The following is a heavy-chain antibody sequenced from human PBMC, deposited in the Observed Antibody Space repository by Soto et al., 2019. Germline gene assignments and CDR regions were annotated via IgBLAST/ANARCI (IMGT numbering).Heavy chain of an antibody. D-gene: IGHD6-13*01. CDR2: IYHSGST. Sequence: TLSLTCAVSGGSISSGGYSWSWIRQPPGKGLEWIGYIYHSGSTYYNPSLKSRVTISVDRSKNQFSLKLSSVTAADTAVYYCARVAAAGTLTGWFDPWGQGTLVTVSS. J-gene: IGHJ5*02. CDR1: GGSISSGGYS. V-gene: IGHV4-30-2*01. CDR3: ARVAAAGTLTGWFDP.